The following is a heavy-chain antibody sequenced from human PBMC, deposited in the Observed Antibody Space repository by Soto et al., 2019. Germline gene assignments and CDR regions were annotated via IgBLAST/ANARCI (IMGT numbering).Heavy chain of an antibody. CDR3: AREFGDRADDAFDI. CDR2: LYRGGST. Sequence: GGSLRLSCAASGFDVSKNYMSWIRQAPGKGLEWVSALYRGGSTFYADSVRGRFAISRDNSKNTVYLQMNSLRAEDTAVYYCAREFGDRADDAFDIWGQGTMVTVSS. J-gene: IGHJ3*02. D-gene: IGHD3-10*01. V-gene: IGHV3-53*01. CDR1: GFDVSKNY.